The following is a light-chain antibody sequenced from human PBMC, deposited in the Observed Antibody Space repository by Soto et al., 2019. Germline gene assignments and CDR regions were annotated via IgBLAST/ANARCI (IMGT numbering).Light chain of an antibody. CDR3: SSYRSSSRV. CDR2: DVS. CDR1: SSDVGGYNY. Sequence: QSALTQPASVSGSPGQSITISCTGTSSDVGGYNYVSWYQQHPGKDPKLMIYDVSNRPSGVSNRFSGSKSGNTASLTISGLQAEDEADYYCSSYRSSSRVFGGGTKLTVL. J-gene: IGLJ2*01. V-gene: IGLV2-14*01.